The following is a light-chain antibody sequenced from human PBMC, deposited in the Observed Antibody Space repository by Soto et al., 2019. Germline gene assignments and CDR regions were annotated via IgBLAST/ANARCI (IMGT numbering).Light chain of an antibody. CDR2: DAS. V-gene: IGKV1-33*01. CDR1: QDISNY. CDR3: QQSNSYPRT. Sequence: DIQMTQSPSSLSASVGDRVTITCQASQDISNYLSWHQQKPGKAPKVLISDASILEAGVPARFSGRASGTEFTFTITSLQPEDFATYYCQQSNSYPRTFGPGTKVDFK. J-gene: IGKJ3*01.